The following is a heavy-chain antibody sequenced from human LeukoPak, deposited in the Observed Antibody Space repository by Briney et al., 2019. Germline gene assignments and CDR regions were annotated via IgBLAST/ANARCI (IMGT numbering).Heavy chain of an antibody. CDR1: GFSLSTYW. Sequence: QPGGSLRLSCAASGFSLSTYWMHWVRQAPGKGLVWVSRINSDESSTSYADSVTGRFTISRDNARNTLYLQMNILRAEDTAVYYCARASGYYDSSGYYNGMDVWGLGTTVTVSS. CDR2: INSDESST. J-gene: IGHJ6*02. CDR3: ARASGYYDSSGYYNGMDV. V-gene: IGHV3-74*01. D-gene: IGHD3-22*01.